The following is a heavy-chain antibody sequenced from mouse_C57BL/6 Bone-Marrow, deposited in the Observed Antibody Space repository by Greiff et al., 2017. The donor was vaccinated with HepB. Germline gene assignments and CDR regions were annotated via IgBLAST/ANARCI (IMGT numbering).Heavy chain of an antibody. Sequence: QVHLKQSGAELVRPGTSVKVSCKASGYAFTNYLIEWVKQRPGQGLEWIGVINPGSGGTNYNEKFKGKATLTADKSSSTAYMQLSSLTSEDSAVYFCARSSYYGSRDWYFDVWGTGTTVTVSS. CDR1: GYAFTNYL. CDR3: ARSSYYGSRDWYFDV. J-gene: IGHJ1*03. V-gene: IGHV1-54*01. D-gene: IGHD1-1*01. CDR2: INPGSGGT.